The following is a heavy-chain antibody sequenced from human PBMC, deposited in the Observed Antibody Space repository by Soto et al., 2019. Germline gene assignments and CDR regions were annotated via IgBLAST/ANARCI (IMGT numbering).Heavy chain of an antibody. CDR2: IYYSGST. CDR1: GGSISSYY. J-gene: IGHJ4*02. Sequence: SETLSLTCTVSGGSISSYYWSWIRQPPGKGLEWIGYIYYSGSTNYNPSLKSRVTISVDTPKNQFSLKLSSVTAADTAVYYCAKYYYDSSGYYYYFDYWGQGTLVTVSS. V-gene: IGHV4-59*08. CDR3: AKYYYDSSGYYYYFDY. D-gene: IGHD3-22*01.